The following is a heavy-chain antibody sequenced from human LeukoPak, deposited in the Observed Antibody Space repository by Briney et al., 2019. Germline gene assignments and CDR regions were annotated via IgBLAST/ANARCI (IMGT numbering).Heavy chain of an antibody. CDR1: GFTVSSNY. CDR3: ARAPPYYYDSRGYHYERGNYHYGMDV. V-gene: IGHV3-53*01. Sequence: GGSLRLSCAASGFTVSSNYMSWVRQAPGKGLEWVSVIYSGGSTYYADSVKGRFTISRDNSKNTLYLQMNSLRAEDTAVYYCARAPPYYYDSRGYHYERGNYHYGMDVWGQGTTVIVS. CDR2: IYSGGST. D-gene: IGHD3-22*01. J-gene: IGHJ6*02.